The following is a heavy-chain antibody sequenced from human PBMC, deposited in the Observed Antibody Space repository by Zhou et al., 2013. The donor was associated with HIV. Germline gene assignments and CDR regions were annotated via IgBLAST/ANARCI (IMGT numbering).Heavy chain of an antibody. V-gene: IGHV1-69*05. D-gene: IGHD4-17*01. CDR3: ASLLYGDYGSYWYFDL. J-gene: IGHJ2*01. Sequence: QVQLVQSGAEVKKPGSSVKVSCKASGGTFSSYAISWVRQAPGQGLEWMGGIIPIFGTANYAQKFQGRVTITTDESTSTAYMELSSLRSEDTAVYYCASLLYGDYGSYWYFDLWGRGTLVTVSS. CDR1: GGTFSSYA. CDR2: IIPIFGTA.